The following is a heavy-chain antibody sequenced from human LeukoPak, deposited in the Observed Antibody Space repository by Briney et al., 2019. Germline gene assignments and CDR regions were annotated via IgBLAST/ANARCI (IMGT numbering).Heavy chain of an antibody. Sequence: GSLRLSCAASGFTFSSYSMNWVRQAPGKGLEWVSSISSSSSYIYYADSVKGRFTISRDNAKNSLYLQMNSLRAEDTAVYYCARPTSGSLWSFALWGQGTLVTVSS. CDR2: ISSSSSYI. D-gene: IGHD5-18*01. CDR3: ARPTSGSLWSFAL. J-gene: IGHJ4*02. V-gene: IGHV3-21*01. CDR1: GFTFSSYS.